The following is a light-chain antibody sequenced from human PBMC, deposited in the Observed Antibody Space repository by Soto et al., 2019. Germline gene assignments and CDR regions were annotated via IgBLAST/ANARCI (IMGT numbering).Light chain of an antibody. Sequence: EIVLTQSPATLSLSPGERATLSCRASQSVRYDYLAWYRQIPGQPPSLLIYDASTRAPGIPDRFSGSGSGTDFTLTISRLGPEDFAVYYCQQYNNWPKTFGQGTKVDIK. J-gene: IGKJ1*01. CDR2: DAS. V-gene: IGKV3D-20*02. CDR3: QQYNNWPKT. CDR1: QSVRYDY.